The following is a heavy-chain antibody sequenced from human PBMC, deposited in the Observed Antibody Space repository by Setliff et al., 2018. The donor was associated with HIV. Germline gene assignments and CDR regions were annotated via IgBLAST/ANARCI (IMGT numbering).Heavy chain of an antibody. J-gene: IGHJ4*02. CDR3: ARVLGSSGWYVY. D-gene: IGHD6-19*01. CDR2: INTYNGDT. CDR1: GYTFSTYG. Sequence: GASVKVSCKASGYTFSTYGISWVRQAPGQGLEWMGWINTYNGDTNYAQKLQDRVIMTTDTSTSTAYMELRSLRSDDTAVYYCARVLGSSGWYVYWGQGTLVTVSS. V-gene: IGHV1-18*01.